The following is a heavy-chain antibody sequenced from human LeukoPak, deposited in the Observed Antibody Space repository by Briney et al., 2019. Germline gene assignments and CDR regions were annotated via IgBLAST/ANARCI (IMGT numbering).Heavy chain of an antibody. CDR3: AKDRQSSGWHDY. CDR2: ISGSGGST. Sequence: PGGSLRLSCAASGFTFSSYWMSWVRQAPGKGLEWVSAISGSGGSTYYADSVKGRFTISRDNSKNTLYLQMNSLRAEDTAVYYCAKDRQSSGWHDYWGQGTLVTVSS. D-gene: IGHD6-19*01. J-gene: IGHJ4*02. CDR1: GFTFSSYW. V-gene: IGHV3-23*01.